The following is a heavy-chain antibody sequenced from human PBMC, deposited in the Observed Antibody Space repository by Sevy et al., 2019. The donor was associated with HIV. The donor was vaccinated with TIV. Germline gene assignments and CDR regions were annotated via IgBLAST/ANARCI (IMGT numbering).Heavy chain of an antibody. Sequence: ASVKVSCKVSGYTLTELSMHWVRQAPGKGLEWMGGFDPEDGETIYAQKFQGRVTMTEDTSTDTAYMELSSLRSEDTAVYYCATDKDYYDSSGYYHRYFGYWGQGTLVTVSS. V-gene: IGHV1-24*01. CDR1: GYTLTELS. CDR2: FDPEDGET. CDR3: ATDKDYYDSSGYYHRYFGY. J-gene: IGHJ4*02. D-gene: IGHD3-22*01.